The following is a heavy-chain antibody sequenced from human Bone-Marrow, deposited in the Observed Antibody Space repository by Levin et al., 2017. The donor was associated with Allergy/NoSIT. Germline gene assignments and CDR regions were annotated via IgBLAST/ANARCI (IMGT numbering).Heavy chain of an antibody. CDR3: ARGYYDILTGYYYFDY. CDR1: GYTFTGYY. Sequence: GESLKISCKASGYTFTGYYMHWVRQAPGQGLEWMGWINPNSGGTNYAQKFQGRVTMTRDTSISTAYMELSRLRSDDTAVYYCARGYYDILTGYYYFDYWGQGTLVTVSS. J-gene: IGHJ4*02. D-gene: IGHD3-9*01. V-gene: IGHV1-2*02. CDR2: INPNSGGT.